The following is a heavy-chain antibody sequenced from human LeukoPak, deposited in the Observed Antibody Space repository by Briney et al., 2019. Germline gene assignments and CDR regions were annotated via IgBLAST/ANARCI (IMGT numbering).Heavy chain of an antibody. V-gene: IGHV1-2*02. CDR3: ASGSNWNYVWWFDP. CDR1: GYTFTSYD. Sequence: ASVKVSCKASGYTFTSYDINWVRQATGQGLEWMGWMNPNSGGTNYAQKFQGRVTMTRDTSISTAYMELSRLRSDDTAVYYCASGSNWNYVWWFDPWGRGTLVTVSS. J-gene: IGHJ5*02. D-gene: IGHD1-7*01. CDR2: MNPNSGGT.